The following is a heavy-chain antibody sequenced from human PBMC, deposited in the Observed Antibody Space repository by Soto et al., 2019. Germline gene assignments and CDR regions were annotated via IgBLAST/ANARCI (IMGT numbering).Heavy chain of an antibody. J-gene: IGHJ3*02. CDR1: GGSISSYY. V-gene: IGHV4-59*01. Sequence: SETLSLTCTVSGGSISSYYWSWIRQPPGKGLERIGYIYYSGSTNYNPSLKSRVTISVDTSKNQFSLKLSSVTAADTAVYYCAKDRQDYYGSGTYSAPDDAFDIWGQGTRVTVSS. D-gene: IGHD3-10*01. CDR3: AKDRQDYYGSGTYSAPDDAFDI. CDR2: IYYSGST.